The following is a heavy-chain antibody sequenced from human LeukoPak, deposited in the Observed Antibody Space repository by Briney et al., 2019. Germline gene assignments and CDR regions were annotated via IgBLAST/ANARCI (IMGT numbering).Heavy chain of an antibody. J-gene: IGHJ6*02. CDR3: AKDLYSSGRGVDGMDV. D-gene: IGHD6-19*01. CDR1: GFTFSSYA. CDR2: ISGSGGST. V-gene: IGHV3-23*01. Sequence: GGSLRLSCAASGFTFSSYAMSWVRQAPGKGLEWVSAISGSGGSTYYADSVKGRFTISRDNSKNTLYLQMNSLRAEDTAVYYCAKDLYSSGRGVDGMDVWGQGTTVTVSS.